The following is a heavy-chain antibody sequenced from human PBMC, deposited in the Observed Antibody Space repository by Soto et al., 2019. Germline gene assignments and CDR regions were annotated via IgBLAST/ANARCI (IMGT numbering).Heavy chain of an antibody. D-gene: IGHD2-8*02. Sequence: EVQLVESGGGLVQPGRSLRLSCAASGFSFDEYGMHWVRQGPGKGLEWVSGTSWNSGTIGYADSVKGRFTISRDNAKKSLYLQMNSLRGEDTALYYCAKSTGGTANGMDVWGQGTTVTVSS. CDR1: GFSFDEYG. CDR3: AKSTGGTANGMDV. V-gene: IGHV3-9*01. J-gene: IGHJ6*02. CDR2: TSWNSGTI.